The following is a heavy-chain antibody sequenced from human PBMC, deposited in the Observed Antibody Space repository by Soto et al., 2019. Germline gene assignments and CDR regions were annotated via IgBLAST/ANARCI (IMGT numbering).Heavy chain of an antibody. CDR1: GFTFSSTD. CDR3: AKNSGWFNS. V-gene: IGHV3-23*01. D-gene: IGHD3-10*01. CDR2: IDGSGGAT. J-gene: IGHJ5*01. Sequence: GGSLRLSCAASGFTFSSTDMSWVRQAPGKGLEWVSTIDGSGGATYYADSVKGRFTISRDNSKNTLYLQMSSLRADDTAVHYCAKNSGWFNSWGQGTLVTVSS.